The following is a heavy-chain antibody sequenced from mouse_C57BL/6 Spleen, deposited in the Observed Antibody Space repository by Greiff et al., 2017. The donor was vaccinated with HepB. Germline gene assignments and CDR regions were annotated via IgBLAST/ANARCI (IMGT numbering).Heavy chain of an antibody. D-gene: IGHD1-2*01. CDR2: INPSSGYT. CDR1: GYTFTSYT. V-gene: IGHV1-4*01. J-gene: IGHJ4*01. Sequence: VQLQQSGAELARPGASVKMSCKASGYTFTSYTMHWVKQRPGQGLEWIGYINPSSGYTKYNQKFKDKATLTEDKSTSTAYMQLSSLTSEDSAVYYCSRYGTTAYAMDYWGQGTSVTVSS. CDR3: SRYGTTAYAMDY.